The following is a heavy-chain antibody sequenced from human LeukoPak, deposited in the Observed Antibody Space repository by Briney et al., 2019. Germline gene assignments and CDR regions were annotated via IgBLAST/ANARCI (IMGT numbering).Heavy chain of an antibody. CDR1: GGSISSGDYY. CDR2: FYHTGST. Sequence: SETLSLTCSVSGGSISSGDYYWSWIRQPPGKGLEWIGYFYHTGSTYYNPSLKSRVTISIDRSKNQFSLKLSSVTAADTAVYYCARVVGPTTSDTFDIWGQGTMVTVSS. CDR3: ARVVGPTTSDTFDI. J-gene: IGHJ3*02. D-gene: IGHD1-26*01. V-gene: IGHV4-30-2*01.